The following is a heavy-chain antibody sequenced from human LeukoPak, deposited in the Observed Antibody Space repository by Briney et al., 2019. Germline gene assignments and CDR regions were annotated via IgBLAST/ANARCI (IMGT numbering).Heavy chain of an antibody. CDR2: ISGSGGST. V-gene: IGHV3-23*01. CDR1: VFTFSSYA. J-gene: IGHJ4*02. Sequence: GGSLRLSCAASVFTFSSYAMSWVGQAPGKGLEWVSAISGSGGSTYYADSVKGRFTISRDNSKNTLYLQMNSLRAEDTAVYYCAKLIVATIIDYWGQGTLVTVSS. D-gene: IGHD5-12*01. CDR3: AKLIVATIIDY.